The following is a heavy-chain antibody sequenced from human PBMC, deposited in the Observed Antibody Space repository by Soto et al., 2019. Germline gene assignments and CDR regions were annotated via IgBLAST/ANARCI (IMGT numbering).Heavy chain of an antibody. D-gene: IGHD4-17*01. V-gene: IGHV4-4*02. J-gene: IGHJ5*02. CDR3: ARALGDANWFDP. CDR1: SGSISSSNW. Sequence: SETLSLTCAVSSGSISSSNWWSWVRQPPGKGLEWIGEIYHSVSTNYNPSLKSRVTISVDKSKNQFSLKLSSVTAADTAVYYCARALGDANWFDPWGQGTLVTVSS. CDR2: IYHSVST.